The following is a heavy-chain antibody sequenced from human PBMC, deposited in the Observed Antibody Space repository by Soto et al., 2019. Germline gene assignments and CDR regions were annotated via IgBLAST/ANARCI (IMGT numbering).Heavy chain of an antibody. Sequence: GGSLRLSCAASGFNFSDYYMSWIRQAPGKGLEWVSYISSSGSTIYYADSVKGRFTISRDNAKNSLYLQMNSLRAEDTAVYYCASWPNYDFWSGYSNLIDYWGQGTLVTVSS. V-gene: IGHV3-11*01. CDR1: GFNFSDYY. D-gene: IGHD3-3*01. CDR3: ASWPNYDFWSGYSNLIDY. J-gene: IGHJ4*02. CDR2: ISSSGSTI.